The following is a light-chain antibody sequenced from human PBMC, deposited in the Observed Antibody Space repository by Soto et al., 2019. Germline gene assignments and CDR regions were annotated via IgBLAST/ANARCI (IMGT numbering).Light chain of an antibody. V-gene: IGKV1-5*01. CDR2: DAS. CDR3: QQYDSYSSGP. CDR1: QTINSW. Sequence: DIQMPQSHSTLSASVGDRVTITCRASQTINSWLAWYQQKPGKAPKVLIFDASSLKTGVPSRFSGSGSGTEFTLTISNLQPDDFATYYCQQYDSYSSGPFGQGTKVDIK. J-gene: IGKJ1*01.